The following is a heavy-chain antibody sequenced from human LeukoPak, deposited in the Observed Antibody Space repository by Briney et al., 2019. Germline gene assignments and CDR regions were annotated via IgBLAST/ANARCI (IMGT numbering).Heavy chain of an antibody. J-gene: IGHJ4*02. V-gene: IGHV3-53*01. D-gene: IGHD6-13*01. CDR3: ARDRGAAAGD. Sequence: GGSLRLSCVASGFTVTNNYMSWVRQALGKGLEWVSVTYSGGSRHYADSVKGRFTISRDNSRNTLYLQMTSLRVEDTAVYYCARDRGAAAGDWGQGTLVTVSS. CDR2: TYSGGSR. CDR1: GFTVTNNY.